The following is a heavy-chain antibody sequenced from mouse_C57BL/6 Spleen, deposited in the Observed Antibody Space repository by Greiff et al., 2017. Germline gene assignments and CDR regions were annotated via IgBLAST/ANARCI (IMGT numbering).Heavy chain of an antibody. CDR3: AREKFVYYAMDY. CDR1: GFTFSDYG. V-gene: IGHV5-17*01. Sequence: EVMLVESGGGLVKPGGSLKLSCAASGFTFSDYGMHWVRQAPEKGLEWVAYISSGSSTIYYADTVKGRFTISRDKAKNTLFMQMTSLRSEDTAMYYCAREKFVYYAMDYWGQGTSVTVSS. CDR2: ISSGSSTI. J-gene: IGHJ4*01.